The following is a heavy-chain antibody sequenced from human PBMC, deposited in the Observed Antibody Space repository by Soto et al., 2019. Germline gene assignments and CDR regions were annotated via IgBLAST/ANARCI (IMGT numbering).Heavy chain of an antibody. Sequence: LRLSCAASGFTFSSYAMSWVRQAPGKGLEWVSAISGSGGSTYYADSVKGRFTISRDNSKNTLYLQMNSLRAEDTAVYYCAKGPVKLYSSSWYRGGMDVWGQGTTVTVSS. J-gene: IGHJ6*02. CDR3: AKGPVKLYSSSWYRGGMDV. D-gene: IGHD6-13*01. CDR1: GFTFSSYA. CDR2: ISGSGGST. V-gene: IGHV3-23*01.